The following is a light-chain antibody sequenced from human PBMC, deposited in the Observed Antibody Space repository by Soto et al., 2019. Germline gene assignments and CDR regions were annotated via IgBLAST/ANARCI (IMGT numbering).Light chain of an antibody. Sequence: DIQMTQCPSSLSVSVGYRVTITCHSSHDITNFLNWYQQKPGKAPKLLIYDVSKLETGVPSRFSGSGSGTDFTLTISSLQPEDIATYFCQQYDDLPITFGQGTRLEIK. CDR1: HDITNF. CDR3: QQYDDLPIT. V-gene: IGKV1-33*01. CDR2: DVS. J-gene: IGKJ5*01.